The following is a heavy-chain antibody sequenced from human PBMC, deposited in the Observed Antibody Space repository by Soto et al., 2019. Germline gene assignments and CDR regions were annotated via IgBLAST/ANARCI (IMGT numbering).Heavy chain of an antibody. J-gene: IGHJ2*01. CDR2: IDPSDSYT. CDR3: ARPSGYSSSWQPDWYFDL. Sequence: PGESLKISCKGSGYSFTSYWISWVRQMPGKGLEWMGRIDPSDSYTNYSPSFQGHVTIPADKSISTAYLQWSSLKASDTAMYYCARPSGYSSSWQPDWYFDLWGRGTLVTVSS. D-gene: IGHD6-13*01. CDR1: GYSFTSYW. V-gene: IGHV5-10-1*01.